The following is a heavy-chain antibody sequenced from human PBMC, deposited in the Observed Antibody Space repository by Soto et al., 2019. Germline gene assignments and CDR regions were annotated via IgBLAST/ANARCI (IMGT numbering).Heavy chain of an antibody. CDR3: AKARPHLAQQIVDVY. CDR1: GYTFTDHG. D-gene: IGHD3-16*02. Sequence: QIQLVQSGAEVKKPGASVKVSCKTSGYTFTDHGITWVRQAPGQGLEWVGWISAFTDYTDYAQKFRGRVTLTTDKSTNTAYMALRSLTSDDTAVYYCAKARPHLAQQIVDVYWGQGTLVTVSS. CDR2: ISAFTDYT. V-gene: IGHV1-18*01. J-gene: IGHJ4*02.